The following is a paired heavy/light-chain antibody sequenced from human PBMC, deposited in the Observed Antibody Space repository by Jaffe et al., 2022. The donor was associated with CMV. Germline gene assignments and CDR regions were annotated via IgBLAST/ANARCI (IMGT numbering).Light chain of an antibody. CDR1: QSLLHSNGYNY. V-gene: IGKV2-28*01. CDR2: LGS. J-gene: IGKJ5*01. Sequence: DIVMTQSPLSLPVTPGEPASISCRSSQSLLHSNGYNYLDWYLQKPGQSPQLLIYLGSNRASGVPDRFSGSGSGTDFTLKISRVEAEDVGVYYCMQALQTSITFGQGTRLEIK. CDR3: MQALQTSIT.
Heavy chain of an antibody. CDR1: GFTFSSYA. CDR2: ISGSGGST. V-gene: IGHV3-23*01. CDR3: AKDLAEPLYDILTGYYWNPFDY. D-gene: IGHD3-9*01. Sequence: EVQLLESGGGLVQPGGSLRLSCAASGFTFSSYAMSWVRQAPGKGLEWVSAISGSGGSTYYADSVKGRFTISRDNSKNTLYLQMNSLRAEDTAVYYCAKDLAEPLYDILTGYYWNPFDYWGQGTLVTVSS. J-gene: IGHJ4*02.